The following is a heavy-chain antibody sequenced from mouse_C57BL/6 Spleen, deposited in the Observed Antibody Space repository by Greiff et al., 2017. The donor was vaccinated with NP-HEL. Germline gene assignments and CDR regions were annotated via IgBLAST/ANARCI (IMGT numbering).Heavy chain of an antibody. CDR3: ARGDWDGWYFDV. CDR2: IHPNSGST. CDR1: GYTFTSYW. Sequence: VQLQQPGAELVKPGASVKLSCKASGYTFTSYWMHWVKQRPGQGLELIGMIHPNSGSTNYNEKFKSKATLTVDKSSSTAYMHLSSLTSEDSAVYYCARGDWDGWYFDVWGTGTTVTVSS. J-gene: IGHJ1*03. V-gene: IGHV1-64*01. D-gene: IGHD4-1*01.